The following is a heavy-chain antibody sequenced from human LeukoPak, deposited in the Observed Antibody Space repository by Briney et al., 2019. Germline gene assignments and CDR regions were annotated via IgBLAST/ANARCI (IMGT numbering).Heavy chain of an antibody. CDR2: INPNPHSGGT. V-gene: IGHV1-2*02. J-gene: IGHJ6*02. CDR1: GYTFTGYY. CDR3: AKATPGYFYYGMDV. Sequence: ASVKVSCKASGYTFTGYYIHWVRQAPGQGLELMGWINPNPHSGGTNYAQKFRGRVAMTSDASITTAYMDLSGLTSDDTAMYYCAKATPGYFYYGMDVWGQGTAVTVSS.